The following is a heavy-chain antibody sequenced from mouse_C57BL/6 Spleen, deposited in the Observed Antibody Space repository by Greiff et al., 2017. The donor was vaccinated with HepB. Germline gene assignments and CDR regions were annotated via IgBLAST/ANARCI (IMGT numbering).Heavy chain of an antibody. D-gene: IGHD3-2*02. CDR2: ISSGSSTI. J-gene: IGHJ2*01. Sequence: DVKLVESGGGLVKPGGSLKLSCAASGFTFSDYGMHWVRQAPEKGLEWVAYISSGSSTIYYADTVKGRFTISRDNAKNTLFLQMTSLRSEDTAMYYCAIDSSGYFDYWGQGTTLTVSS. V-gene: IGHV5-17*01. CDR1: GFTFSDYG. CDR3: AIDSSGYFDY.